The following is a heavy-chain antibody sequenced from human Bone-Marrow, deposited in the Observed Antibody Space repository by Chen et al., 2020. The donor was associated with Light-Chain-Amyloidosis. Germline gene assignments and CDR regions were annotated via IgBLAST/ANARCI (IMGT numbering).Heavy chain of an antibody. CDR3: ARDRVSDLSSHWYFDL. CDR2: IYSGGST. CDR1: GFTVSDNY. J-gene: IGHJ2*01. D-gene: IGHD2-2*01. Sequence: EVQLVESGGGLIQPGGSLRLSCAASGFTVSDNYMSWVRQAPGKGLEWVSVIYSGGSTYYADSVKGRFTISRDNSKNTLYLQMNSLRAEDTAVYYCARDRVSDLSSHWYFDLLGRGTLVTVSS. V-gene: IGHV3-53*01.